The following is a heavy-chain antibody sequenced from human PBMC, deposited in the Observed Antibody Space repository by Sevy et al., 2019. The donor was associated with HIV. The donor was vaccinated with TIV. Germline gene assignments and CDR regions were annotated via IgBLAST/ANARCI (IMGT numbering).Heavy chain of an antibody. D-gene: IGHD5-12*01. J-gene: IGHJ4*01. V-gene: IGHV4-30-4*01. Sequence: SETLSLTCTVSGGSISSSDSYWSWIRQPPGKGLEWIGYIHYSGGTYYNPFLKSRVAMSVDTSEKKFSLKLSSLTAADTAVYYCASKRGYNHGPFDYWGQEPWSPSPQ. CDR3: ASKRGYNHGPFDY. CDR2: IHYSGGT. CDR1: GGSISSSDSY.